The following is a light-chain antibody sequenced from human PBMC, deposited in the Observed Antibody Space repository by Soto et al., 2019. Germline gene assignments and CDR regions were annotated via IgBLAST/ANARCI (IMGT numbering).Light chain of an antibody. J-gene: IGKJ1*01. CDR3: QQYGSLSWT. Sequence: EIVMTQSPATLSVSPGERATLSCRASQSVANSLAWYQQKPGQAPRLLIYGASSRATGVPARFSGSGSGTEFTLTIDSLQSEDFAVYYCQQYGSLSWTFGQGTKVDIK. CDR1: QSVANS. CDR2: GAS. V-gene: IGKV3-15*01.